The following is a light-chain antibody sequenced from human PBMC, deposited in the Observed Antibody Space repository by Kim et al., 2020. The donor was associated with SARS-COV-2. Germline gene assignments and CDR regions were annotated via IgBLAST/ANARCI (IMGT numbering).Light chain of an antibody. CDR1: QTMNSW. CDR3: QQYNSYPYT. V-gene: IGKV1-5*03. Sequence: SASVGDRVTLTCRASQTMNSWLAWYQQKPGKAPNLLISRASNLESGVPSRFSGSGSGTEFTLTISSLQPDDFATYYCQQYNSYPYTFGQGTKLDIK. J-gene: IGKJ2*01. CDR2: RAS.